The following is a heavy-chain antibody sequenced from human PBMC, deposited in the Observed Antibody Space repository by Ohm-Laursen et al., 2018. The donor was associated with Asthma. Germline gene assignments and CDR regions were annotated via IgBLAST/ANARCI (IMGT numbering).Heavy chain of an antibody. V-gene: IGHV3-30*03. Sequence: SLRLSCAASGFTFSSYGMHWVRQAPGKGLEWVAVISYDGSNKYYADSVKGRFTISRDNSKNTLYLQMNSLRAEDTAVYYCARVGSFEAFDIWGQGTMVTVSS. J-gene: IGHJ3*02. CDR3: ARVGSFEAFDI. D-gene: IGHD1-26*01. CDR2: ISYDGSNK. CDR1: GFTFSSYG.